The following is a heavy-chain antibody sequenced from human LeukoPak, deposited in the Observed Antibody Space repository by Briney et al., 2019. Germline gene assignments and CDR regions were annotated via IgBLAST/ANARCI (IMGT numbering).Heavy chain of an antibody. Sequence: GGSLRLSCAASGFTFSSYGMHWVRQAPCKGLEWVAFIRYDGSNKYYADSVKGRFTISRDNSKNTLYLQMNSLRAEDTAVYYCAKEEWFGELFPDYWGQGTLVTASS. D-gene: IGHD3-10*01. CDR3: AKEEWFGELFPDY. V-gene: IGHV3-30*02. CDR2: IRYDGSNK. CDR1: GFTFSSYG. J-gene: IGHJ4*02.